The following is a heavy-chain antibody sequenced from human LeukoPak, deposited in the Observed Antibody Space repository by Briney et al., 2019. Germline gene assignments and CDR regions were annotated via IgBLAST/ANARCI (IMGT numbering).Heavy chain of an antibody. CDR3: ARDRRLEPSCYYYMDV. CDR1: GGSISSSSYY. J-gene: IGHJ6*03. CDR2: IYYSGST. D-gene: IGHD6-6*01. Sequence: PSETLSLTCTVSGGSISSSSYYWGWIRQPPGKGLEWIGSIYYSGSTYYNPSLKSRVTISVDTSKNQFSLKLSSVTAADTAVYYCARDRRLEPSCYYYMDVWGKGTTVTVSS. V-gene: IGHV4-39*07.